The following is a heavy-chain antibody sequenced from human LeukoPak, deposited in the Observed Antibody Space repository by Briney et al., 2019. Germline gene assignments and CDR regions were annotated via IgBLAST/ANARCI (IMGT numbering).Heavy chain of an antibody. Sequence: SETLSLTCTLASPSINTNYWSWIRQPPGKGLEWIGYIYYSGSTNYNPSLKSRVTISVDTSKNQFSLKLSSVTAADTAVYYCARGSGWYESDYWGQGTLVTVSS. CDR2: IYYSGST. CDR1: SPSINTNY. J-gene: IGHJ4*02. D-gene: IGHD6-19*01. V-gene: IGHV4-59*01. CDR3: ARGSGWYESDY.